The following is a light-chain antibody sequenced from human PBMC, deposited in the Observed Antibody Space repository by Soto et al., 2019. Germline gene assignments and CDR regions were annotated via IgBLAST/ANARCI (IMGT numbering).Light chain of an antibody. Sequence: EIVMTQSPATLSVSPGERATLSCRASQTVSSNLAWYQQKPGQAPRLLIYGASTRATGIPARFSGSGSGTEFILTISSLQSEDFAVYYCHQYNDWPALTFGGGTKVEIK. CDR1: QTVSSN. J-gene: IGKJ4*01. CDR2: GAS. V-gene: IGKV3-15*01. CDR3: HQYNDWPALT.